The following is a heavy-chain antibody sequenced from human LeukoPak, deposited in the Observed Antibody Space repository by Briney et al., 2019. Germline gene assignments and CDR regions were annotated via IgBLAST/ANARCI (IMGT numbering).Heavy chain of an antibody. CDR3: AKRERGSLSFDI. CDR2: ISGSGGST. Sequence: PGGSLRLSCAASGFTFSSYAMSWVRQAPGKGLEWVSAISGSGGSTHYADSVKGRFTISRDNSKNTLYVEMNSLRAEDTAVYYCAKRERGSLSFDIWGQGTMVTVSS. V-gene: IGHV3-23*01. J-gene: IGHJ3*02. CDR1: GFTFSSYA. D-gene: IGHD1-26*01.